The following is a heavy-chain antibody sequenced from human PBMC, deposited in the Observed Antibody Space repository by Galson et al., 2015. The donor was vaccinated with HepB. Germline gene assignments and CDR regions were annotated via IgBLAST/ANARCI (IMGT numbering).Heavy chain of an antibody. Sequence: QAPGKGLEWVAVISYDGSNKYYADSVKGRFTISRDNSKNTLYLQMNSLRAEDTALYYCAKDPYLYSALAGTMAGFDYWGQGTLVTVSS. CDR2: ISYDGSNK. J-gene: IGHJ4*02. V-gene: IGHV3-30*18. CDR3: AKDPYLYSALAGTMAGFDY. D-gene: IGHD6-19*01.